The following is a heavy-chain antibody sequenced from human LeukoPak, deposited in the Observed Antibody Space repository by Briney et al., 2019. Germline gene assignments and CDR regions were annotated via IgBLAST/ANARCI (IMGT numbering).Heavy chain of an antibody. D-gene: IGHD3-10*01. V-gene: IGHV3-21*01. CDR1: GFTFSSYS. CDR3: ARIRQIRFGESDY. Sequence: KAGGSLRLSCAASGFTFSSYSMNWVRQAPGKGLEWVSSISSSSNYIYYADSVKGRFTISRDNAKNSPYLQMNSLRAEDTAVYYCARIRQIRFGESDYWGQGTLVTVSS. CDR2: ISSSSNYI. J-gene: IGHJ4*02.